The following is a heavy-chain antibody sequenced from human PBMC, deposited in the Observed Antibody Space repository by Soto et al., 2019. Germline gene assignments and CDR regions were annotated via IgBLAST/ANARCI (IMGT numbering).Heavy chain of an antibody. V-gene: IGHV1-3*01. Sequence: ASVKVSCKASGYTFTSYVMHWVRQAPGQRLEWMGWINAGNGNTKYSQKFRGRVTITRDTSASTAYMELSSLRSEDTAVYYCAREERTIYNGMDVWGHGTTVTVSS. J-gene: IGHJ6*02. CDR2: INAGNGNT. CDR1: GYTFTSYV. CDR3: AREERTIYNGMDV.